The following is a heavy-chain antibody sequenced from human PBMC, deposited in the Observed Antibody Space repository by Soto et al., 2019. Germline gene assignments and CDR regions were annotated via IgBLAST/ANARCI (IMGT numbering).Heavy chain of an antibody. V-gene: IGHV4-30-4*01. CDR2: IYYSGST. CDR3: ARVSRAAAGTCRFDP. J-gene: IGHJ5*02. CDR1: GGSISSGDYY. D-gene: IGHD6-13*01. Sequence: PSETLSLTCTVSGGSISSGDYYWSWIRQPPGKGLEWIGYIYYSGSTYYNPSLKSRVTISVDTSKNQFSLKLSSVTAADTAVYYCARVSRAAAGTCRFDPWGQGTLVTVSS.